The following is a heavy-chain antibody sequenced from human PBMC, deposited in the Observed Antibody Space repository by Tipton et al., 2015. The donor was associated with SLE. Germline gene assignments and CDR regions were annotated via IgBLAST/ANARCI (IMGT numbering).Heavy chain of an antibody. Sequence: SLRLSCEASGFTFDDYAMHWVRQAPGKGLEWVSAISGSGSSTYYADSVQGRFTISRDNSKNTLSLQMNSLRAEDTAVYYCAKDAPSTSGWYFDYWGQGTLVTVSS. J-gene: IGHJ4*02. CDR3: AKDAPSTSGWYFDY. V-gene: IGHV3-23*01. CDR2: ISGSGSST. CDR1: GFTFDDYA. D-gene: IGHD6-19*01.